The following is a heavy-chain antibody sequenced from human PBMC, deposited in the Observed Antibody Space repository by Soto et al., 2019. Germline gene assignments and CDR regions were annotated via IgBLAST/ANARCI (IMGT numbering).Heavy chain of an antibody. CDR1: GGSIRGYY. Sequence: QMQLQESGPGLVKPSETLSLTCTVSGGSIRGYYWSWIRQSAGMRLEWIGRMYTSGSTNYNPSLTSRVTISVDMSKNQVSLKLTSVTAADTALYYCVRASMPKAHFDSWGQGTLVTVSS. V-gene: IGHV4-4*07. CDR2: MYTSGST. D-gene: IGHD2-2*01. CDR3: VRASMPKAHFDS. J-gene: IGHJ4*02.